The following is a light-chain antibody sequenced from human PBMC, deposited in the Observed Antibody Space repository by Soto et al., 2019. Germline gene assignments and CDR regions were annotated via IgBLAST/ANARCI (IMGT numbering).Light chain of an antibody. Sequence: EVVLTQSPGTLSLSPGGRATLSCRASQSFRNNYLAWYQQRPGQAPRLLIYGVSRRASGIPDRFSGSGSEADFTLTISRLEPEDSGVYYCQQYDSTPGFTFGGGTKVEIK. V-gene: IGKV3-20*01. J-gene: IGKJ4*01. CDR3: QQYDSTPGFT. CDR1: QSFRNNY. CDR2: GVS.